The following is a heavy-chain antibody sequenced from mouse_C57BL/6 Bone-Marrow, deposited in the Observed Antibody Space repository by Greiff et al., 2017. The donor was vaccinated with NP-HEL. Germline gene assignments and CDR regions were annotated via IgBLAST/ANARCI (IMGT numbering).Heavy chain of an antibody. Sequence: VKLMESGAELARPGASVKLSCKASGYTFTSYGISWVKQRTGQGLEWIGEIYPRSGNTYYNEKFKGKATLTADKSSSTAYMELRSLTSEDSAVYFCARRWLLFWYFDVWGTGTTVTVSS. D-gene: IGHD2-3*01. J-gene: IGHJ1*03. CDR2: IYPRSGNT. CDR1: GYTFTSYG. V-gene: IGHV1-81*01. CDR3: ARRWLLFWYFDV.